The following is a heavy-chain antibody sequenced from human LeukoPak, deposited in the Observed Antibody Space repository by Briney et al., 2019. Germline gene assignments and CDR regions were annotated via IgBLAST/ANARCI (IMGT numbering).Heavy chain of an antibody. J-gene: IGHJ4*02. CDR1: GFIFTDYC. D-gene: IGHD6-19*01. CDR2: IKKDGSEK. CDR3: AGGGGWVFDL. Sequence: PAGSLRLSCAASGFIFTDYCMTWVRQAPGEGLEWVAIIKKDGSEKYYVDSVKGRFTISRDNTKDSVYLQMNSLRAEDTAVYFCAGGGGWVFDLWGQGTLVTVSS. V-gene: IGHV3-7*01.